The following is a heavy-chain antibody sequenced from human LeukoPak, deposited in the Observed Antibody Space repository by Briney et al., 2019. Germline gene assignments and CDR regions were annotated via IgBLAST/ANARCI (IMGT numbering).Heavy chain of an antibody. J-gene: IGHJ4*02. CDR3: ARGLPIAGNFDY. CDR2: MNPNSGNT. V-gene: IGHV1-8*03. D-gene: IGHD6-13*01. CDR1: GYTFTSYD. Sequence: ASVKVSCKASGYTFTSYDINWVRQATGQGLEWMGWMNPNSGNTGYAQKFQGRVTITRNTSISTAYMELSSLRSEDTAAYYCARGLPIAGNFDYWGQGTLVTVSS.